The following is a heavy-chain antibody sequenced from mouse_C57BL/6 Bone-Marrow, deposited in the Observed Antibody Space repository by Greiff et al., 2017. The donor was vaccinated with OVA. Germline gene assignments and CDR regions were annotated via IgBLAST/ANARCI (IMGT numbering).Heavy chain of an antibody. CDR2: INPNNGGT. CDR3: ARKVTTDWYFDV. J-gene: IGHJ1*03. Sequence: DVQLQESGPELVKPGASVKIPCKASGYTFTDYNMDWVKQSHGKSLEWIGDINPNNGGTIYNQKFKGKATLTVDKSSSTAYMELRSLTSEDTAVYYCARKVTTDWYFDVWGTGTTVTVSS. CDR1: GYTFTDYN. V-gene: IGHV1-18*01. D-gene: IGHD1-1*01.